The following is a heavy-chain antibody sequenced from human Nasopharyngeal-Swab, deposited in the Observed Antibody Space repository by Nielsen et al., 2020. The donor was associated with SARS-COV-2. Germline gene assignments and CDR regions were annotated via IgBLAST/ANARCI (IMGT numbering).Heavy chain of an antibody. CDR2: FDPEDGET. J-gene: IGHJ3*02. Sequence: ASVKVSCKVSGYTLTELSMHWVRQAPGKGLEWMGGFDPEDGETIYAQKFQGRVTMTEDTSTDTAYMELSSLRSEDTAVYYCARGSRRFSVAGTSAAFDIWGQGTMVTVSS. D-gene: IGHD6-19*01. CDR1: GYTLTELS. V-gene: IGHV1-24*01. CDR3: ARGSRRFSVAGTSAAFDI.